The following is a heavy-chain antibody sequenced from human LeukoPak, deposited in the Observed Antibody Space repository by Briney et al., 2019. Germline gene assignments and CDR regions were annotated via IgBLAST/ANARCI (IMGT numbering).Heavy chain of an antibody. D-gene: IGHD3-22*01. CDR2: IAPSDSYT. CDR3: VRHTPGVYDTTQNWFDP. J-gene: IGHJ5*02. CDR1: GYSFPSYW. Sequence: GESLKISCKVSGYSFPSYWITWVRQMPGKGLEWMGRIAPSDSYTNYSPSFEGHVTFSADKSVSTVYLQWSSLRASDTAMYYCVRHTPGVYDTTQNWFDPWGQGTLVTVSS. V-gene: IGHV5-10-1*01.